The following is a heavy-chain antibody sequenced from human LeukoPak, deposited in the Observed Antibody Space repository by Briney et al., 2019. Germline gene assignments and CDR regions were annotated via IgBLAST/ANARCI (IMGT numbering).Heavy chain of an antibody. CDR2: ISSSSSYI. J-gene: IGHJ3*02. CDR3: ARARSTGAFDI. V-gene: IGHV3-21*01. CDR1: GFTFSSYS. D-gene: IGHD1-1*01. Sequence: GGSLRLSCAASGFTFSSYSMNWVRQAPGKGLEWVSSISSSSSYIYYADSVKGRFTISRDNAKNSLYLQMNSLRAEDTAVYYCARARSTGAFDIWGQGTMVTVSS.